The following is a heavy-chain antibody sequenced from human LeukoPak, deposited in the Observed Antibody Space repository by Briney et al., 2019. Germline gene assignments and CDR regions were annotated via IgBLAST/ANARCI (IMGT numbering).Heavy chain of an antibody. J-gene: IGHJ4*02. V-gene: IGHV1-8*01. CDR3: ARGLGSSGYYRAPTPFDY. D-gene: IGHD3-22*01. CDR2: MNPNSGNT. Sequence: ASVKVSCKASGHTFTSYDINWVRQATGQGLEWMGWMNPNSGNTGYAQKFQGRVTIIRNTSISTAYMEPSSLRSDDTAVYYCARGLGSSGYYRAPTPFDYWGQGALVTVSS. CDR1: GHTFTSYD.